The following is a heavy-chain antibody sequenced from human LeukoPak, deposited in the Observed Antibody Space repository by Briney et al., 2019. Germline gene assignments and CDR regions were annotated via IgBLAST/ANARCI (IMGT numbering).Heavy chain of an antibody. J-gene: IGHJ4*02. V-gene: IGHV3-30-3*01. D-gene: IGHD1-14*01. CDR2: ISYDGSNK. Sequence: GGSLRLSCAASGFTFSSYAMHWVRQAPGKGLEWVAVISYDGSNKYYADSVKGRFTISRDNSKNTLYLQMNSLRAEDTAVYYCARGGRSPDPFDYWGQGTLVTVSS. CDR3: ARGGRSPDPFDY. CDR1: GFTFSSYA.